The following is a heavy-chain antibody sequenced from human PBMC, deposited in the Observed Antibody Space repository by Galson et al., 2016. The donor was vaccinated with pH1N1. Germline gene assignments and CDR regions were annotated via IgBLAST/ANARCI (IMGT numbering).Heavy chain of an antibody. CDR3: AKWGPAEGGFDS. CDR1: GFTFSNYI. CDR2: LSANADIT. V-gene: IGHV3-23*01. D-gene: IGHD2-2*01. Sequence: SLRLSCAASGFTFSNYIMNWVRQAPGKGLEWVSALSANADITHYADSVKGRFTISRDNSKNTLYLQMNNLRTEDTAMYLCAKWGPAEGGFDSWGQGTMVTVSS. J-gene: IGHJ3*02.